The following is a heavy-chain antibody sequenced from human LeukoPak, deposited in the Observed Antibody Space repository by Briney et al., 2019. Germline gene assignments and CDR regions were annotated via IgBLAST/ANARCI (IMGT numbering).Heavy chain of an antibody. CDR3: ARGVRGVIIDY. Sequence: GGSLRLSCAASGFTFSSYWMSWVRQAPGKGLEWVANIRHDGSEKYYVDSVKGRFTISRDNAKNSLYLQMNSLRADDTAVYYCARGVRGVIIDYWGQGTLVTVSS. CDR2: IRHDGSEK. D-gene: IGHD3-10*02. J-gene: IGHJ4*02. V-gene: IGHV3-7*01. CDR1: GFTFSSYW.